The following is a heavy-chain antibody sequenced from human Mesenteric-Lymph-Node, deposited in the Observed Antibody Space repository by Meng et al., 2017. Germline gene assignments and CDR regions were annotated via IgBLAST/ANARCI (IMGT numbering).Heavy chain of an antibody. J-gene: IGHJ4*02. CDR3: ARDSPTVVTTFDY. CDR1: GFPFGEFA. D-gene: IGHD4-23*01. CDR2: ISSSGSTI. V-gene: IGHV3-11*01. Sequence: GGSLRLSCTASGFPFGEFAMSWVRQAPGTGLEWVSYISSSGSTIYYADSVKGRFTISRDNAKNSLYLQMNSLRAEDTAVYYCARDSPTVVTTFDYWGQGALVTVSS.